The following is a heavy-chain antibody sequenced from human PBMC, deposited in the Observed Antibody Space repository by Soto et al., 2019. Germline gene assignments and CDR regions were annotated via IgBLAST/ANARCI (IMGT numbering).Heavy chain of an antibody. CDR2: IGTAGDT. Sequence: GGSLRLSCAASGFTFSSYDMHWVRQATGKGLEWVSAIGTAGDTYYPGSVKGRFTISRENAKNSLYLQMNSLRAGDTALYYCARGWLATGGSLSYMDVWGKGTTVTV. CDR3: ARGWLATGGSLSYMDV. J-gene: IGHJ6*03. V-gene: IGHV3-13*01. D-gene: IGHD6-13*01. CDR1: GFTFSSYD.